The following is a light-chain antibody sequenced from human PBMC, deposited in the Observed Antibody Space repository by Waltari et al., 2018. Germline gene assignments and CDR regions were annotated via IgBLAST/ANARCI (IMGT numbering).Light chain of an antibody. Sequence: DIQMTQSPSTLSASVGDRSTITCRASQSVSIWLAWHQQKPGKAPKLLIYKASSLESGVPSRFSGSGSGTEFTLTISSLQPDDFATYYCQQYEGYSTFGQGTKLEIK. J-gene: IGKJ2*01. CDR3: QQYEGYST. CDR2: KAS. CDR1: QSVSIW. V-gene: IGKV1-5*03.